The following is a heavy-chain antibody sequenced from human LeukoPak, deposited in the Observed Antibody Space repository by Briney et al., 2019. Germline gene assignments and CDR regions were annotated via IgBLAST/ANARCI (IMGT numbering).Heavy chain of an antibody. Sequence: GGSLRLSCAASGFTFTSNWMSWVRQAPGKGLEWVSVIYSGGITYYADSVKGRFTISRDNSKNTLYLQMNSLRAEDTAVYYCAREAIFGVVGYYYMDVWGKGTTVTVSS. CDR3: AREAIFGVVGYYYMDV. CDR2: IYSGGIT. CDR1: GFTFTSNW. D-gene: IGHD3-3*01. V-gene: IGHV3-53*01. J-gene: IGHJ6*03.